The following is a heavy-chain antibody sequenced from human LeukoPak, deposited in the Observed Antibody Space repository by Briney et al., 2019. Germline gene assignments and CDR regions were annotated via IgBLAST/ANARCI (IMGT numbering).Heavy chain of an antibody. J-gene: IGHJ1*01. D-gene: IGHD6-19*01. Sequence: SETLSLTCTVAGGSISGYSWTWIRQPPGKGLEWIGYMYYSGSTKYNPSLKSRVTISVDTSKNQFSLKLSSVTAADTAVYYCARLDSSGCLSVWGQGPLVTVSS. V-gene: IGHV4-59*08. CDR3: ARLDSSGCLSV. CDR2: MYYSGST. CDR1: GGSISGYS.